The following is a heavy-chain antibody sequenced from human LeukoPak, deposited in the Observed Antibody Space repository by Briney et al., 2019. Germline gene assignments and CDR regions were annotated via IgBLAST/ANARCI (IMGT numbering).Heavy chain of an antibody. CDR1: GFSFSSYA. CDR2: ISYDGSNK. J-gene: IGHJ4*02. V-gene: IGHV3-30-3*01. Sequence: GRSLRLSCAASGFSFSSYAMHWVRQAPGKGLEWVAVISYDGSNKYYADSVKGRFTISRDNSKNTLYLQMNSLRAEDTAVYYCARERTAAAGLSFFDYWGQGTLVTVSS. CDR3: ARERTAAAGLSFFDY. D-gene: IGHD6-13*01.